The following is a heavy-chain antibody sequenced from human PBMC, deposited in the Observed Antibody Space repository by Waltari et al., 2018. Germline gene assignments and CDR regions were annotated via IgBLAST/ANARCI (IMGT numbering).Heavy chain of an antibody. Sequence: EVQLLESGGDLVQPGGSLRLSCAASGFTFSTYGMSWVRQAPGRGLGWVSIISGIGGSTYYADSVKGRFTISRDNSKNTLYLQMNSLRAEDTAIYYCSKRGGDCWGQGTLVTVSS. V-gene: IGHV3-23*01. CDR3: SKRGGDC. CDR2: ISGIGGST. D-gene: IGHD3-16*01. CDR1: GFTFSTYG. J-gene: IGHJ4*02.